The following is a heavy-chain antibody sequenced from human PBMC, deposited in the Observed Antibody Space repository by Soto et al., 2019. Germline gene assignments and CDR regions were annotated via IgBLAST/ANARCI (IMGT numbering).Heavy chain of an antibody. CDR2: ISGSGGST. V-gene: IGHV3-23*01. CDR1: GFTFSSYA. CDR3: APSVDTAMVRLYYFDY. D-gene: IGHD5-18*01. J-gene: IGHJ4*02. Sequence: GGSLRLSCAASGFTFSSYAMSWVRQAPGKGLEWVSAISGSGGSTYYADSVKARFTISRDNSKNTLYLQMNSLRAEDTAVYYCAPSVDTAMVRLYYFDYWGQGTLVTVSS.